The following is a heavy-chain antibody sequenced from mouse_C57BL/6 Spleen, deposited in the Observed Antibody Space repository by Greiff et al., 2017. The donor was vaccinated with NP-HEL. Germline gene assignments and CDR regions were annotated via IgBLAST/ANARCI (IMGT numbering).Heavy chain of an antibody. CDR2: ISDGGSYT. CDR1: GFTFSSYA. CDR3: ARGGDPCDFDV. Sequence: EVKVVESGGGLVKPGGSLKLSCAASGFTFSSYAMSWVRQTPEKRLEWVATISDGGSYTYYPDNVKGRFTISRDNAKNNLYLQMSHLKSEDTAMYYCARGGDPCDFDVWGKGTTVTVSS. V-gene: IGHV5-4*03. J-gene: IGHJ1*03.